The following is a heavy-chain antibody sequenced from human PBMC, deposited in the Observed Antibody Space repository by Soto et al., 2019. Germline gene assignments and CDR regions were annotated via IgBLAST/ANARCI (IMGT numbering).Heavy chain of an antibody. J-gene: IGHJ4*02. Sequence: GASVKVSCKASGYTFTSYGISWVRQAPGQGLEWMGGIIAIFGTANYAQKFQGRVTITADESTSTAYMELSSLRSEDTAVYYCAHSSAAGTVDYWGQGTLVTVSS. CDR3: AHSSAAGTVDY. CDR2: IIAIFGTA. D-gene: IGHD6-13*01. V-gene: IGHV1-69*13. CDR1: GYTFTSYG.